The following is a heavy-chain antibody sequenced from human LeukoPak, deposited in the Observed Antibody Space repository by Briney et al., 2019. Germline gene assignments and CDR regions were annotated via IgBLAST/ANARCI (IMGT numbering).Heavy chain of an antibody. CDR3: ARGQKTGWPWYFDL. CDR1: GGSISTYY. CDR2: IYNIGST. J-gene: IGHJ2*01. D-gene: IGHD7-27*01. V-gene: IGHV4-59*08. Sequence: SETLSLTCTVSGGSISTYYWSWIPQPPGKGLEWIGYIYNIGSTYYNPSLKSRVTLSVDTSKTQFSLKLSSVTAADTAVYYCARGQKTGWPWYFDLWGRGTLVTVSS.